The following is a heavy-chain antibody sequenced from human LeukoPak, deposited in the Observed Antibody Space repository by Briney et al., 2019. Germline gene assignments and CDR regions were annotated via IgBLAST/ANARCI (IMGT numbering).Heavy chain of an antibody. CDR1: GGSISSGGYY. V-gene: IGHV4-31*03. Sequence: SQTLSLTCTVSGGSISSGGYYWRWIRQHPGKGLEWIGYIYYSGSTYYNPSLKSRVTISVDTSKNQFSLKLSSVTAADTAVYYCATYYDFWSGCFDYWGQGTLVTVSS. D-gene: IGHD3-3*01. CDR2: IYYSGST. J-gene: IGHJ4*02. CDR3: ATYYDFWSGCFDY.